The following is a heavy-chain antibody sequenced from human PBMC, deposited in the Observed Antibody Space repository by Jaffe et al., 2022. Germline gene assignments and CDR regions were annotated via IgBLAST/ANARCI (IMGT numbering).Heavy chain of an antibody. CDR1: GGSISSGSYY. Sequence: QVQLQESGPGLVKPSQTLSLTCTVSGGSISSGSYYWSWIRQPAGKGLEWIGRIYTSGSTNYNPSLKSRVTISVDTSKNQFSLKLSSVTAADTAVYYCARDPTYYYDSSGSFFDYWGQGTLVTVSS. D-gene: IGHD3-22*01. V-gene: IGHV4-61*02. CDR2: IYTSGST. CDR3: ARDPTYYYDSSGSFFDY. J-gene: IGHJ4*02.